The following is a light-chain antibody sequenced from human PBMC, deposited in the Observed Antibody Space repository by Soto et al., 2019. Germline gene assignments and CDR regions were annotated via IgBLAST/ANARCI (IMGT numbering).Light chain of an antibody. Sequence: QSVPTQPPSVSGAPGQRVTISCTGSSSNIGAGYDVHWYQQLPGTAPKLLISGNSNRPSGVPDRFSGSKSGTSASLAITGLQAEDEADYYCQSYGSSLSGSYVFGTGTKVTVL. J-gene: IGLJ1*01. CDR1: SSNIGAGYD. V-gene: IGLV1-40*01. CDR3: QSYGSSLSGSYV. CDR2: GNS.